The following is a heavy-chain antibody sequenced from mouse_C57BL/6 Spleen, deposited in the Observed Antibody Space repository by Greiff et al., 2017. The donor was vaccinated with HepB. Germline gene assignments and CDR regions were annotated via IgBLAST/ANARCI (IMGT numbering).Heavy chain of an antibody. V-gene: IGHV2-2*01. CDR3: ARNFYGLPYYAMDY. D-gene: IGHD1-1*01. J-gene: IGHJ4*01. CDR1: GFSLTSYG. Sequence: QVQLKESGPGLVQPSQSLSITCTVSGFSLTSYGVHWVRQSPGKGLEWLGVIWSGGSTDYNAAFISRLSISKDNSKSQVFFKMNSLQADDTAIYYCARNFYGLPYYAMDYWGQGTSVTVSS. CDR2: IWSGGST.